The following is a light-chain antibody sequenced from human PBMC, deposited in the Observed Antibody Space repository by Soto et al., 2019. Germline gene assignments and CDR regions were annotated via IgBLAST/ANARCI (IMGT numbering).Light chain of an antibody. CDR1: ISDVGGYNY. Sequence: SVLSLPSSVCGSPGQSISISCTGTISDVGGYNYVSWYQQHPGKAPKLMIYEVSNRPSGVSNRFSGYKSGNTASLTISGLQAEDEADYYCSSYTSSSTYVFGTGTTVTV. V-gene: IGLV2-14*01. CDR2: EVS. CDR3: SSYTSSSTYV. J-gene: IGLJ1*01.